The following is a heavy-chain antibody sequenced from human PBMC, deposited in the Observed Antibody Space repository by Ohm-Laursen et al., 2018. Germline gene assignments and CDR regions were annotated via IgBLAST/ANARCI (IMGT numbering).Heavy chain of an antibody. CDR3: ARDHGDYANY. V-gene: IGHV3-23*01. CDR1: GFTFSSYA. J-gene: IGHJ4*02. CDR2: ISGGGGT. D-gene: IGHD4-17*01. Sequence: SLRLSCAASGFTFSSYAMSWVRQAPGKGLEWVSAISGGGGTYYADSVKGRFTISRDNSKNTLYLQMNSLRAEDTAVYYCARDHGDYANYWGQGTLVTVSS.